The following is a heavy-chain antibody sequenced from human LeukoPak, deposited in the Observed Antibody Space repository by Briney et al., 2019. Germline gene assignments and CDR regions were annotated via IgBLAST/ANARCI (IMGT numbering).Heavy chain of an antibody. CDR2: ISSTSRNI. J-gene: IGHJ4*02. Sequence: AGSLRLSCAASGFDFSIYSINWVRQAPAQGLELISYISSTSRNIYFADSVKGRFTISRDNAQNSVSLQMNSLSAEDTAVYFRTRVGTSGYTADYWGQGTRVTVSS. CDR1: GFDFSIYS. V-gene: IGHV3-48*04. CDR3: TRVGTSGYTADY. D-gene: IGHD3-22*01.